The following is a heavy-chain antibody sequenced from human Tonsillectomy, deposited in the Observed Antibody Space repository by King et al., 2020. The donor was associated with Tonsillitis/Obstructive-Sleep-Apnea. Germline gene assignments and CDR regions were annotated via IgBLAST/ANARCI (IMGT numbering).Heavy chain of an antibody. Sequence: VQLVESGGGLVQPGGSLRLSCAVSEFTFSSYSMHWVRQAPGKGLVWVSHINVDGRSTNYADSVKGRFTISRDNAKNPLYLQMNSLRAEDTAVYYCARDHSGTGAAFDIWGQGTMLTVSS. CDR3: ARDHSGTGAAFDI. V-gene: IGHV3-74*01. CDR1: EFTFSSYS. D-gene: IGHD1-1*01. CDR2: INVDGRST. J-gene: IGHJ3*02.